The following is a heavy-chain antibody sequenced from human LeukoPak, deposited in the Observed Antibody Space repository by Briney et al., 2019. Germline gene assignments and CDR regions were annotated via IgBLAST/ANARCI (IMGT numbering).Heavy chain of an antibody. V-gene: IGHV1-2*02. CDR2: INPNSGGI. D-gene: IGHD2/OR15-2a*01. Sequence: ASVKVSCKASGYTFTGYYMHWVRQAPGQGLEWMGWINPNSGGINYAQKFQGRVTMTRDTSISTAYMELSRLRSDDTAVYYRARVAGYYYRPSAFQHWGQGTVVTVSS. J-gene: IGHJ1*01. CDR1: GYTFTGYY. CDR3: ARVAGYYYRPSAFQH.